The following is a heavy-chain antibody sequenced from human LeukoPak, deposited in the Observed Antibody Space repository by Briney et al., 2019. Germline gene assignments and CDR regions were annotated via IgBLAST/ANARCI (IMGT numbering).Heavy chain of an antibody. Sequence: GGSLRLSCAASGFTFSGSAMSWVRQAPGEGLEWVSLISYSGANSYYTDSVRGRFTISRDNSKDTLFLQMNSLRAEDTAIYYCASDMQLSNWGLGTMVTVSS. J-gene: IGHJ3*01. V-gene: IGHV3-23*01. CDR1: GFTFSGSA. CDR2: ISYSGANS. D-gene: IGHD3-16*02. CDR3: ASDMQLSN.